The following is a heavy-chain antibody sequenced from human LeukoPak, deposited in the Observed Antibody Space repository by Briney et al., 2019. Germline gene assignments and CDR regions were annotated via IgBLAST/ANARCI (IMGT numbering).Heavy chain of an antibody. CDR2: ISGSGGTT. Sequence: PGGSLRLSCTVSGFTFRKYGMTWVRQAPGKGLEWVSGISGSGGTTDYADPVKGRLTISRDNSKNTLYLQMNSLRAEDTAVYYCAKVIYEGYYYYMDVWGKGTTVTVSS. D-gene: IGHD5/OR15-5a*01. CDR3: AKVIYEGYYYYMDV. CDR1: GFTFRKYG. V-gene: IGHV3-23*01. J-gene: IGHJ6*03.